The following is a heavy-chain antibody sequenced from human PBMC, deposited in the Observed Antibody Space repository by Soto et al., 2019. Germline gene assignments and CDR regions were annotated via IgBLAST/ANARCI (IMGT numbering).Heavy chain of an antibody. CDR2: IYYSGST. CDR3: AREALVVPAARAYYYYMDV. CDR1: GGSISSGGYY. V-gene: IGHV4-31*03. Sequence: PSETLSLTCTVSGGSISSGGYYWSWIRQHPGKGLEWIGYIYYSGSTYYNPSLKSRVTISVDTSKNQFSLKLSSVTAADTAVYYCAREALVVPAARAYYYYMDVWGKGTTVTVSS. D-gene: IGHD2-2*01. J-gene: IGHJ6*03.